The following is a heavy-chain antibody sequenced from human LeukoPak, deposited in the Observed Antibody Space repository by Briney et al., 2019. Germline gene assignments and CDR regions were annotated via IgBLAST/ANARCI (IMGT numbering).Heavy chain of an antibody. Sequence: GGSLRLSCAASGFTFSGYDMSWVRQAPGKGLEWVSYTSSSSSTIYYADSVKSRFTISRDNAKNSLYLQMNSLRAEDTAVYYCARGGYCGGGSCYPDFDNWGQGTLVTVSS. CDR2: TSSSSSTI. CDR3: ARGGYCGGGSCYPDFDN. D-gene: IGHD2-15*01. J-gene: IGHJ4*02. V-gene: IGHV3-48*04. CDR1: GFTFSGYD.